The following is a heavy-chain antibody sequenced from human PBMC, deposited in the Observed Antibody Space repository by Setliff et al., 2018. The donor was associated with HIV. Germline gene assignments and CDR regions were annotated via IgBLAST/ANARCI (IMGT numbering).Heavy chain of an antibody. CDR2: IYHSGST. J-gene: IGHJ6*03. CDR1: GYSISSGYY. Sequence: SETLSLTCAVSGYSISSGYYWGWIRQPPGKGLEWIGSIYHSGSTYYNPSLKSRVTISVDTSKNQFSLNLSSVTAADTAVYYCAREFYHYDSSDYYSNYYYYYMDVWGKGTTVTVSS. D-gene: IGHD3-22*01. CDR3: AREFYHYDSSDYYSNYYYYYMDV. V-gene: IGHV4-38-2*02.